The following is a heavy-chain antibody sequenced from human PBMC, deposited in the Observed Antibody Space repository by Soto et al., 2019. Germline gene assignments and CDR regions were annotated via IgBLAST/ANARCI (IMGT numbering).Heavy chain of an antibody. CDR3: AKDMGYDLSPLGYFDY. D-gene: IGHD5-12*01. CDR1: GFTFDDYA. J-gene: IGHJ4*02. V-gene: IGHV3-9*01. Sequence: EVQLVESGGGLVQPGRSLRLSCAASGFTFDDYAMHWVRQAPGKGLEWVSGISWNSGSIGYADSVKGRFTISRDNAKNSLYLQMNSLRSEDTALYYCAKDMGYDLSPLGYFDYWGQGTLVTGFS. CDR2: ISWNSGSI.